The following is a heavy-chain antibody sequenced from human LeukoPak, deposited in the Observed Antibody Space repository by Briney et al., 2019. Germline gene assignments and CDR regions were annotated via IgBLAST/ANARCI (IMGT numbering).Heavy chain of an antibody. D-gene: IGHD3-10*01. V-gene: IGHV3-30-3*01. J-gene: IGHJ6*02. CDR2: ISYDGSNK. CDR3: ARDRWYYYGSGSYYRPDGMDV. Sequence: PGRSLRLSCAASGFTFSSYAMHWVRQAPGKGLEWVAVISYDGSNKYYADSVKGRFTISRDNTKNTLYLQMNSPRAEDTAVYYCARDRWYYYGSGSYYRPDGMDVWGRGTTVTVCS. CDR1: GFTFSSYA.